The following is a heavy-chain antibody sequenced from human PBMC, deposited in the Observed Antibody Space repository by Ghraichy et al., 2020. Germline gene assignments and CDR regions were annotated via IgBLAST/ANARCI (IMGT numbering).Heavy chain of an antibody. Sequence: GGSLRLSCAASGFIFSAYAMQWVRQAPGKGLEWVALISYDANSQYYADFVKGRFAISRDNSKNTLSLQMNGLRVDDTALYYCARESKGWYPSYWGQVTLVIVSA. V-gene: IGHV3-30*09. CDR3: ARESKGWYPSY. CDR1: GFIFSAYA. J-gene: IGHJ4*02. CDR2: ISYDANSQ. D-gene: IGHD6-19*01.